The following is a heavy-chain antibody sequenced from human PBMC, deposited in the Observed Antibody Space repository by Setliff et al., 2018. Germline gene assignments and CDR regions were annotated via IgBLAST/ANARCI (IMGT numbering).Heavy chain of an antibody. CDR2: FHTGGST. J-gene: IGHJ2*01. CDR1: GGSISSSSYY. D-gene: IGHD4-4*01. CDR3: ASLGMTTMMDWYFDL. Sequence: PSETLSLTCTVSGGSISSSSYYWTWIRQPAGKGLEWIGHFHTGGSTNYNRSLRSRVSISVDTSKNQFSLKLSSVTAADTAVYYCASLGMTTMMDWYFDLWGRGTLVTVSS. V-gene: IGHV4-61*09.